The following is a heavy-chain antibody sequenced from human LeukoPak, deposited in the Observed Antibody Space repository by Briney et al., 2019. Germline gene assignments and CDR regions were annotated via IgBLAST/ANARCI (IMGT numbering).Heavy chain of an antibody. Sequence: PGGSLRLSCAASGFTFSSYWMHWVRQAPGKGLVWVSRINSDGSTKNYADSVKRRFTISRDNAKNTLNLKMNSLRAEDTAVYYCARDLMVRGVFDYWGQGTLVTVSS. J-gene: IGHJ4*02. CDR3: ARDLMVRGVFDY. V-gene: IGHV3-74*01. CDR2: INSDGSTK. CDR1: GFTFSSYW. D-gene: IGHD3-10*01.